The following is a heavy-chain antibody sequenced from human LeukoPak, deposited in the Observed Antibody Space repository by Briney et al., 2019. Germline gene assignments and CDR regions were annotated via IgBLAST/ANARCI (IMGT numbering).Heavy chain of an antibody. Sequence: GGSLRLSCAASGFTFSSYGMHWVRQAPGKGLEWVAVISYDGSNKYYADSVKGRFTISRDNSKNTLYLQMNSLRAEDTAVYYCAKGGGATVTCFDYRGQGTLVTVSS. D-gene: IGHD4-17*01. CDR3: AKGGGATVTCFDY. J-gene: IGHJ4*02. V-gene: IGHV3-30*18. CDR2: ISYDGSNK. CDR1: GFTFSSYG.